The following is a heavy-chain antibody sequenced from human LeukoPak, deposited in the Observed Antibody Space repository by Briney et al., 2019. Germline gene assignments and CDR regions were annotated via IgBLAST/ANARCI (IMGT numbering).Heavy chain of an antibody. CDR1: GFNLYSFW. Sequence: SGGSLRLSCQASGFNLYSFWMTWVRQPPGKGLEWVSAITGSGGSAYYADSVKGRFTISRDNSKNTLYLQINSLRVEDTAVYYCARDQLGAVLYFDYWGQGALVTVSS. CDR2: ITGSGGSA. J-gene: IGHJ4*02. V-gene: IGHV3-23*01. D-gene: IGHD1-1*01. CDR3: ARDQLGAVLYFDY.